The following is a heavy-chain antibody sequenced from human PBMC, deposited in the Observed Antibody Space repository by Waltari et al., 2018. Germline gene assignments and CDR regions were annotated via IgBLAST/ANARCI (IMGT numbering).Heavy chain of an antibody. Sequence: EVQLLESGGDLVQPGGSLRLSCAASGFTFTSYVMTWVRQAPGKGLEWVSAISGSDDGTEYTDSVKGRFTISRDNSKNTLYLQMNSLRAEDTAVYYCAKEKYCSSTGCYYHGMDVWGQGTTVTVSS. D-gene: IGHD2-2*01. J-gene: IGHJ6*01. CDR3: AKEKYCSSTGCYYHGMDV. CDR2: ISGSDDGT. CDR1: GFTFTSYV. V-gene: IGHV3-23*01.